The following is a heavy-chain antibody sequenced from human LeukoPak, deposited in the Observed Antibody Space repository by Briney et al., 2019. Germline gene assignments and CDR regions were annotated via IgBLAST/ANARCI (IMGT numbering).Heavy chain of an antibody. J-gene: IGHJ6*02. CDR2: IYYSGST. Sequence: SETLSLTCTVSGGSISSSSYYWGWIRQPPGKGLEWIGSIYYSGSTYYNPSLKSRVTISVDTSKNQFSLKLSSVTAADTAVYYCARAVGDSSYYYHGMDVWGQGTTVTVSS. CDR1: GGSISSSSYY. CDR3: ARAVGDSSYYYHGMDV. V-gene: IGHV4-39*07. D-gene: IGHD4-17*01.